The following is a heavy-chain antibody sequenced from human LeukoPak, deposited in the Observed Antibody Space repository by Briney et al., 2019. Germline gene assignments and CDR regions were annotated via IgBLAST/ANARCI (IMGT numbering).Heavy chain of an antibody. CDR1: GGSFSGYY. V-gene: IGHV4-34*01. J-gene: IGHJ6*03. Sequence: SETLSLTCAVYGGSFSGYYWSWIRQPPGKGLEWIGEINHSGSTNYNPSLKSRVTISVDTSKNQFSLKLSSVTAADTAVYYCARTVAGTFRYYYYYMDVWGKGTTVAISS. D-gene: IGHD6-19*01. CDR2: INHSGST. CDR3: ARTVAGTFRYYYYYMDV.